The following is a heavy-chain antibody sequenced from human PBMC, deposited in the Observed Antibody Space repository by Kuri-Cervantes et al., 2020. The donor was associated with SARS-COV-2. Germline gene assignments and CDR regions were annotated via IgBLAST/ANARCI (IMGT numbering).Heavy chain of an antibody. Sequence: SVKVSCKASGGTFSSYAISWVRQAPGQGLEWMGGIIPIFGTASYAQKFQGRVTITADESTSTAYMELSSLRSEDTAVYYCARANPGIAVAGTDVDAFDIWGQGTMVTVSS. CDR2: IIPIFGTA. V-gene: IGHV1-69*13. J-gene: IGHJ3*02. D-gene: IGHD6-19*01. CDR1: GGTFSSYA. CDR3: ARANPGIAVAGTDVDAFDI.